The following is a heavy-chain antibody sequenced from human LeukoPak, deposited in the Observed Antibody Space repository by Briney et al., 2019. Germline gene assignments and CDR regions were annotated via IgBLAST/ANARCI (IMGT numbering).Heavy chain of an antibody. D-gene: IGHD6-6*01. CDR2: ISGSGGGT. V-gene: IGHV3-23*01. Sequence: GGSLRLSCAASGFTFSSYGMSWVRQAPGKGLEWVSGISGSGGGTYYADSVKGRFTISRDNSKNTLYLQMNSLRAEDTAVYYCATSSIAARPEFDYWGQGTLVTVSS. CDR1: GFTFSSYG. J-gene: IGHJ4*02. CDR3: ATSSIAARPEFDY.